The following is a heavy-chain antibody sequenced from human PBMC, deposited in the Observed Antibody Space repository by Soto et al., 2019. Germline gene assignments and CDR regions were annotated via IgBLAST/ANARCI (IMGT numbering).Heavy chain of an antibody. D-gene: IGHD5-12*01. V-gene: IGHV4-34*01. CDR3: ARAATTYYYYGMDV. J-gene: IGHJ6*02. CDR2: INHSGST. CDR1: GGSFSGYY. Sequence: PSETLSLTCAVYGGSFSGYYWSWIRQPPGKGLEWIGEINHSGSTNCNPSLKSRVTISVDTSKNQFSLKLSSVTAADTAVYYCARAATTYYYYGMDVWGQGTTVTVSS.